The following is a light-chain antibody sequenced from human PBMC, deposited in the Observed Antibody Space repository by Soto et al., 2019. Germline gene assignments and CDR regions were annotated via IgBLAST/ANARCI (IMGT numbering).Light chain of an antibody. J-gene: IGKJ5*01. CDR3: QQLNSYPIT. CDR1: QGIRSY. V-gene: IGKV1-9*01. Sequence: DIQWTQSPSFLSASVGDRVTITCRASQGIRSYLAWYQQQQGKAPKFXIYVASPLQSGVPSRFSGSGAGTECTRTISSLQHEDFATDFCQQLNSYPITFGQGTRLEIK. CDR2: VAS.